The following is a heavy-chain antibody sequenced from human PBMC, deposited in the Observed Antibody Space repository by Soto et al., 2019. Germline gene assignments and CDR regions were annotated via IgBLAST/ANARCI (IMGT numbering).Heavy chain of an antibody. V-gene: IGHV3-23*01. CDR2: ISGSGDAT. D-gene: IGHD6-25*01. CDR1: GFTFNNYA. Sequence: EVQLLESGGGLVQFGGSLRLSCAASGFTFNNYAMTWVRQPPGKGLEWVSAISGSGDATFYADSVRGRFTISRDNSKSTLYLQMNSLSAEDTAVYFCAKDLRAPATKNFDYWGQGTLVTVSS. J-gene: IGHJ4*02. CDR3: AKDLRAPATKNFDY.